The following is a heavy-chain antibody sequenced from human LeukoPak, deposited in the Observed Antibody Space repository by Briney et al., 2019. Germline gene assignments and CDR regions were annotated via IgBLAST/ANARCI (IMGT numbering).Heavy chain of an antibody. J-gene: IGHJ5*02. CDR1: GYTFTGYY. CDR3: ARDSRPLTYYYDSSGTYNWFDP. V-gene: IGHV1-2*04. CDR2: INPNSGGT. Sequence: ASVKVSCKASGYTFTGYYMHWVRQAPGQGLEWMGWINPNSGGTNYAQKFQGWVTMTRDTSISTAYMELSRLRSDDTAVYYRARDSRPLTYYYDSSGTYNWFDPWGQGTLVTVSS. D-gene: IGHD3-22*01.